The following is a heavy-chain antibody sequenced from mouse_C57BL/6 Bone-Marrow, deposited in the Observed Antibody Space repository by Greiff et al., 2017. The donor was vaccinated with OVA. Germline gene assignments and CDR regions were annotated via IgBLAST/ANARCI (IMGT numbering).Heavy chain of an antibody. J-gene: IGHJ2*01. V-gene: IGHV14-2*01. CDR3: AGIYYDNPYYFDY. CDR1: GYNIKDYY. Sequence: VQLQQSGAELVKPGASVKLSCTASGYNIKDYYMHWVKQRTEQGLEWIGRIDPEDGETKYAPKFQGKATLTADTSSNTAYLQLSSLTSEDTAVYYCAGIYYDNPYYFDYWGQGTTLTVSS. CDR2: IDPEDGET. D-gene: IGHD2-1*01.